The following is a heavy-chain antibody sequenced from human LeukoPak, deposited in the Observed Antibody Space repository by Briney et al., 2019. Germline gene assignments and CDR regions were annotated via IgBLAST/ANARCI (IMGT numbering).Heavy chain of an antibody. V-gene: IGHV1-8*03. CDR3: ARGYDSSGYYNDY. Sequence: ASVKVSCKASRYTFTSYDINWVRQATGQGLEWMGWMNPNSGNTGYAQKFQGRVTITRNTSISTAYMELSSLRSEDTAVYYCARGYDSSGYYNDYWGQGTLVTVSS. CDR1: RYTFTSYD. CDR2: MNPNSGNT. J-gene: IGHJ4*02. D-gene: IGHD3-22*01.